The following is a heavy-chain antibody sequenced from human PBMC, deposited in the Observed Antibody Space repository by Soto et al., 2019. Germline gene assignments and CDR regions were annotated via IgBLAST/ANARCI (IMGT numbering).Heavy chain of an antibody. J-gene: IGHJ6*02. CDR1: GGTFSTSA. Sequence: QVQLVQSGAEVKKPGSSVKVSCKASGGTFSTSAISWVRQAPGQGLEWVGGIMPVFATPDYAQKFQGRVTITAGESTNTAYLELTSLRTDDTAVYYCARDRDRQQLGGNYYYILDVWGQGTAITVSS. D-gene: IGHD3-3*02. V-gene: IGHV1-69*12. CDR3: ARDRDRQQLGGNYYYILDV. CDR2: IMPVFATP.